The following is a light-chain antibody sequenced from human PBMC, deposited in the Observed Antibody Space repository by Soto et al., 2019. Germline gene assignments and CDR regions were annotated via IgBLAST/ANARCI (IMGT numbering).Light chain of an antibody. CDR1: NSNVGGNH. Sequence: QSVLTQPPSASGTPGQRVTISCSGSNSNVGGNHIYWYQQLPGTAPKLLIYKNNHRPSGVPDRFSGSKSGTSASLAISGLRSEDEADYYCATWDDSLSAWVFGGGTKVTVL. CDR2: KNN. V-gene: IGLV1-47*01. CDR3: ATWDDSLSAWV. J-gene: IGLJ3*02.